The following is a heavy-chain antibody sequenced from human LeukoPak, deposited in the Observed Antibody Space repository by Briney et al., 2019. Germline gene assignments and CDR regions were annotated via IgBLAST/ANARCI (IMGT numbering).Heavy chain of an antibody. J-gene: IGHJ4*02. D-gene: IGHD3-22*01. CDR1: GFTFNNYS. CDR2: ISNSSSYI. Sequence: GGSLRLSCAASGFTFNNYSMNWVRQAPGKGLEWVSSISNSSSYIYYADSVKGRFTISRDNAKNSLYLQMNSLRAEDTAVYYCARGLDYYDSSGYHFDYWGQGTLVTVSS. V-gene: IGHV3-21*01. CDR3: ARGLDYYDSSGYHFDY.